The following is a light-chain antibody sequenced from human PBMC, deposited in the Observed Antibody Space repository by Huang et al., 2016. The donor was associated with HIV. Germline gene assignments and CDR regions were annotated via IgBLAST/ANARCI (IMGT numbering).Light chain of an antibody. J-gene: IGKJ3*01. Sequence: EIVLTQSPATLSLSPGERATLSCRASQSVSTFLAWYQHKPGQAPRLLSYDASHRATGIPSRFSGSGSGTDFTLTISSLEPEDFAVYYCQQRSNWPLTFGPGTKVDIK. CDR1: QSVSTF. CDR3: QQRSNWPLT. V-gene: IGKV3-11*01. CDR2: DAS.